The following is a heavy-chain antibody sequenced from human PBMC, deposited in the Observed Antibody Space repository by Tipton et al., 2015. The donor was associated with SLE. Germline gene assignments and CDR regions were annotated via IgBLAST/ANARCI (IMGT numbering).Heavy chain of an antibody. V-gene: IGHV4-31*03. Sequence: TLSLTCTVSGYSISSGYHWGWIRQQPGRGLQWIGYIYYSGNTFYNPSLESRVTISVDTSQNRFSLKLRSVTAADTAVYYCARARITMMQGFYYFDSWGQGTLVAVSS. CDR2: IYYSGNT. CDR3: ARARITMMQGFYYFDS. CDR1: GYSISSGYH. J-gene: IGHJ4*02. D-gene: IGHD1-14*01.